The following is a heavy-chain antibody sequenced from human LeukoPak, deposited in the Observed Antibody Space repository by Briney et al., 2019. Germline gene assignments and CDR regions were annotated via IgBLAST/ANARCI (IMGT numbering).Heavy chain of an antibody. CDR2: INHSGST. D-gene: IGHD3-10*01. Sequence: SETLSLTCAVYGGSFSGYYWSWIRQPPGKGLEWIGEINHSGSTNYNPSLKSRVTISVDTSKNQFSLKLSSVTAADTAVYYCARVPFNYGSGSYYNGRHAPFDYWGQGSLVTVSS. CDR1: GGSFSGYY. J-gene: IGHJ4*02. CDR3: ARVPFNYGSGSYYNGRHAPFDY. V-gene: IGHV4-34*01.